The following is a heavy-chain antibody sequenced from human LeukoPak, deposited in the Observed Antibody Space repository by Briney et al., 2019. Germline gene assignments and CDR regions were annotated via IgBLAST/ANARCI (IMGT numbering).Heavy chain of an antibody. J-gene: IGHJ4*02. D-gene: IGHD6-19*01. CDR1: GFSLGTPGVG. V-gene: IGHV2-5*02. Sequence: SGPTLVKPTQTLTLTCTFSGFSLGTPGVGVGWVRQPPGKALEWLTLLYWDDSKRYRPSLKSRLTITKDTSKNQVVLTMTNVDPVDTATYYCAHTNGWCESFDYWGQGTLGTVSS. CDR2: LYWDDSK. CDR3: AHTNGWCESFDY.